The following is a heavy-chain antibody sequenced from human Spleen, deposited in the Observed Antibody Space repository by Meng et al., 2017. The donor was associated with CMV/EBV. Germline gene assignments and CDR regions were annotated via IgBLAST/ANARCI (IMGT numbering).Heavy chain of an antibody. V-gene: IGHV3-74*01. CDR1: GFTFSSYW. D-gene: IGHD3-10*01. Sequence: GESLKISCAASGFTFSSYWMHWVRQAPGKGLVWVSQIDPDGTSITYADSVKGRFTISRDNAKNTVYLQMNSLRAEDTALYYCVKLFDFWGQGALVTVSS. CDR3: VKLFDF. CDR2: IDPDGTSI. J-gene: IGHJ4*02.